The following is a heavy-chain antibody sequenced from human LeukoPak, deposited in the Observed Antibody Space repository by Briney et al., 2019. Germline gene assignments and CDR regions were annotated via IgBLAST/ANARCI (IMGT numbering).Heavy chain of an antibody. V-gene: IGHV3-21*06. CDR2: ISSNGGHM. Sequence: GGSLRLSCAASGFTFNSYDMTWVRQAPGKGLEWVSSISSNGGHMFTADSLKGRFTITRDNAKNSLFLQMNSLRAEDTAVYYCARGDLESTVTTFGYWGQGTLVTVSS. J-gene: IGHJ4*02. D-gene: IGHD4-17*01. CDR1: GFTFNSYD. CDR3: ARGDLESTVTTFGY.